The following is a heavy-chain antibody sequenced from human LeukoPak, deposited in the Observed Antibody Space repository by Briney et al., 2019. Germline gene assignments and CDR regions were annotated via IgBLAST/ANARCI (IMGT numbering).Heavy chain of an antibody. J-gene: IGHJ4*02. CDR2: TSDSGDNT. V-gene: IGHV3-23*01. Sequence: GGSLRLSCAASGFTFSSYAMSWVRQAPGEGLEWVSSTSDSGDNTYYADSVKGRFTISRDNSKNTLYLQMNSLRAEDTAVYYCAKDRQWLGVFDYWGQGTLVTVSS. CDR3: AKDRQWLGVFDY. D-gene: IGHD6-19*01. CDR1: GFTFSSYA.